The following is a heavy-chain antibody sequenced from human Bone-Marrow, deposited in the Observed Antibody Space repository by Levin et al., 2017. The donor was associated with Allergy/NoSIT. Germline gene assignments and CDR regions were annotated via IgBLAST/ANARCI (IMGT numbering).Heavy chain of an antibody. J-gene: IGHJ5*02. Sequence: GESLKISCKASGDTFSSYDINWVRQASGQGLEWMGWMNPNSGNTVYAKKFQGRVTMTRNTSIRTAYMDLSSLRSDDTATYYCATGQGHLVGPPWGQGTLVTVSA. D-gene: IGHD6-6*01. CDR3: ATGQGHLVGPP. V-gene: IGHV1-8*01. CDR2: MNPNSGNT. CDR1: GDTFSSYD.